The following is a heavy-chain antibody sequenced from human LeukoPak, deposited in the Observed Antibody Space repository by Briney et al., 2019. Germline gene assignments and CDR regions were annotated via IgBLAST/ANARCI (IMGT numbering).Heavy chain of an antibody. Sequence: GGSLRLSCAASGFTFSSYGLHWVRQAPGKGLEWVSVIYSDGSTYYADSVKGRFTISRDNSKNTLYLQMNSLRAEDTAVYYCARDWYSYDAFDIWGQGTMVTVSS. CDR2: IYSDGST. CDR3: ARDWYSYDAFDI. CDR1: GFTFSSYG. D-gene: IGHD5-18*01. V-gene: IGHV3-53*01. J-gene: IGHJ3*02.